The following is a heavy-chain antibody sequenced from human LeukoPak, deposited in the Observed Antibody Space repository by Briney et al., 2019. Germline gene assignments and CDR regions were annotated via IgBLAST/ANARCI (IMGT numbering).Heavy chain of an antibody. Sequence: SETLSLTCTVSGGSISSYYWSWIRQPPGKGLEWIGSIYYSASTYYNPSLKSRVTISVDTSKNQFSLNLSSVTAADTAVYYCARNYYDFWSGYYGPWFDPWGQGTLVTVSS. CDR2: IYYSAST. CDR3: ARNYYDFWSGYYGPWFDP. CDR1: GGSISSYY. V-gene: IGHV4-59*05. J-gene: IGHJ5*02. D-gene: IGHD3-3*01.